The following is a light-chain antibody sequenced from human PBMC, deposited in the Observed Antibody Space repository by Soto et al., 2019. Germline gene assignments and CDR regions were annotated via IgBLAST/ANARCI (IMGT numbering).Light chain of an antibody. V-gene: IGKV2-30*01. CDR2: EVS. CDR1: QSLLYTDGDTY. J-gene: IGKJ1*01. Sequence: DVVMTQSPLSLPVTLGQPASISCRSSQSLLYTDGDTYLTWFQQRPGQSPRRLIYEVSKRDSGVPDRFSGSGSGTVFTLQISRVEAEDVGLYYCMQGTHWLWTFGQGTKVEI. CDR3: MQGTHWLWT.